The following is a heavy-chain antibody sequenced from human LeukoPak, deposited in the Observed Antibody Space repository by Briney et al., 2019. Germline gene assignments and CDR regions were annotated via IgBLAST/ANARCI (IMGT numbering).Heavy chain of an antibody. D-gene: IGHD1-26*01. CDR3: ARVTTTFDY. CDR1: GGSISSYY. CDR2: IYYSGST. V-gene: IGHV4-59*01. Sequence: SETLSLTCTVSGGSISSYYWSWIRQPPGKGLEWIGYIYYSGSTNYNPSLKSRVTISVDTSKNQFSLRLSSVTAADTAVYYCARVTTTFDYWGQGTLVTVSS. J-gene: IGHJ4*02.